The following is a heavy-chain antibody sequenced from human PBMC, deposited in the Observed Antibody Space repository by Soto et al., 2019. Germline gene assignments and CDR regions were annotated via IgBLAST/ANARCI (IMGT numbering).Heavy chain of an antibody. CDR1: GGSMNNYY. CDR3: ASSYYYDSSGYWY. CDR2: IYYSGST. V-gene: IGHV4-59*01. J-gene: IGHJ4*02. Sequence: PSETLSLTCTVSGGSMNNYYWSWIRQAPGKGLQYIGYIYYSGSTNYNPSLKSRVTISVDTSKNQFSLKLSSVTAADTAVYYCASSYYYDSSGYWYWGQGTLVTVSS. D-gene: IGHD3-22*01.